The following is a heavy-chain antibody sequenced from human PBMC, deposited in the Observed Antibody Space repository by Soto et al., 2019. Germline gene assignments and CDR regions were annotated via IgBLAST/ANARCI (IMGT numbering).Heavy chain of an antibody. J-gene: IGHJ3*02. V-gene: IGHV5-51*01. CDR3: ARLGVPRHYYDSSGYDAFDI. Sequence: GESLKISCKGSGYSFTSYWIGWVRQMPGKGLEWMGIIYPGDSDTRYSPSFQGQVTISAAKSISTAYLQWSSLKASDTAMYYVARLGVPRHYYDSSGYDAFDIWGQGTMVTVSS. CDR2: IYPGDSDT. D-gene: IGHD3-22*01. CDR1: GYSFTSYW.